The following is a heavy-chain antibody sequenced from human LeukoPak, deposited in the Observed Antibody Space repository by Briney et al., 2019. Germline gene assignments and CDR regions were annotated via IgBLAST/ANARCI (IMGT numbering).Heavy chain of an antibody. D-gene: IGHD2-15*01. CDR2: ITGGGSDT. CDR1: GFTFSSYA. CDR3: AKGTEGYCSGTICYPFDY. Sequence: GGSLRLSCAASGFTFSSYAMSWVRQAPGKGLEWVSSITGGGSDTYFVDSVKGRFTISRDNSKNTLCLQLNSLRAEDTAVYYCAKGTEGYCSGTICYPFDYWGRGTLVTVSS. J-gene: IGHJ4*02. V-gene: IGHV3-23*01.